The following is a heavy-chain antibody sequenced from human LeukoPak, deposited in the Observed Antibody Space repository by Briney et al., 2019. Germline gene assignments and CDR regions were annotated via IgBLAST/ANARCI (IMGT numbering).Heavy chain of an antibody. V-gene: IGHV3-66*01. D-gene: IGHD6-13*01. J-gene: IGHJ4*02. CDR3: ARAATYAAAAVDS. CDR2: IYSGGNT. CDR1: GFTVSNNY. Sequence: GGSLRLSCAASGFTVSNNYMVWVRQAPGKGLEFVSVIYSGGNTYYADSVKARFTISRDKSNNTLYPQMNSLRSEDTAMYYCARAATYAAAAVDSWGQGTLVTVSS.